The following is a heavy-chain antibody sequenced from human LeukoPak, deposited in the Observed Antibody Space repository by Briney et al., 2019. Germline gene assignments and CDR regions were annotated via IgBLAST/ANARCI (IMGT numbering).Heavy chain of an antibody. CDR3: ARLRATSGYDLYH. D-gene: IGHD5-12*01. Sequence: GESLKISCQASGYSFTNYWIGWVRQMPGKGLEWMGIIYPADSDTRYSPSFQGQVIISADRSINTAYLQWNSLKASDTAIYYCARLRATSGYDLYHWGQGALVTVSS. CDR2: IYPADSDT. J-gene: IGHJ5*02. CDR1: GYSFTNYW. V-gene: IGHV5-51*01.